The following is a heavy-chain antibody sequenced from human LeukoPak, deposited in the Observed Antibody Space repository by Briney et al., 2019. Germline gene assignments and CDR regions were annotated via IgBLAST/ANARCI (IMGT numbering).Heavy chain of an antibody. V-gene: IGHV3-21*01. D-gene: IGHD2-2*01. J-gene: IGHJ4*02. Sequence: PGGSLRLSCAASGFIFSGYSMNWVRQAPGKGLEWVSSISESSSHISYADSVKGRFTISRDNAKNSLYVQLNSLRADDTAVYYCARGIVPAAFDYWCQGTLVTVSS. CDR1: GFIFSGYS. CDR3: ARGIVPAAFDY. CDR2: ISESSSHI.